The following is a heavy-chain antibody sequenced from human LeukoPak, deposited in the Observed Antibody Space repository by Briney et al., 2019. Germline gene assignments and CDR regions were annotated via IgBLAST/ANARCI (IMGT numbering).Heavy chain of an antibody. CDR3: AKVRDIYCSGGTCFYFDY. V-gene: IGHV3-23*01. J-gene: IGHJ4*02. CDR2: ISGSGGTT. D-gene: IGHD2-15*01. Sequence: GGSLRLSCAASGFTFSSFAMTWVRQAPGKGLEWVSAISGSGGTTYYADSVKGRFTISRDNSKNTLYLQLNSLRAEDTAVYYCAKVRDIYCSGGTCFYFDYWGQGTLVTVSS. CDR1: GFTFSSFA.